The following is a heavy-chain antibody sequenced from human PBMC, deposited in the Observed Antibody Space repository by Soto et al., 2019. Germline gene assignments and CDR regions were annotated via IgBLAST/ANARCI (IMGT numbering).Heavy chain of an antibody. CDR2: INHSGST. V-gene: IGHV4-34*01. J-gene: IGHJ6*02. CDR3: ARITMVRGVTLFYYYYGMDV. D-gene: IGHD3-10*01. CDR1: GGSFSGYY. Sequence: SETLSLTCAVYGGSFSGYYWSWILQPPGKGLAWIGEINHSGSTNYNPSLKSRVTISVDTSKNQFSLKLSSVTAADTAVYYCARITMVRGVTLFYYYYGMDVWGQGTTVTVSS.